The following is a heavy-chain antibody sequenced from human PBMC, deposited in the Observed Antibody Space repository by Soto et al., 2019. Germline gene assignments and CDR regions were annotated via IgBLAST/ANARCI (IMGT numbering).Heavy chain of an antibody. Sequence: EVQLLESGGGLVQPGGSLRLSCAASGFTFSDYAMSWVRQAPGKGLEWVSTIRGSDGTTYYADSVKGRFTISRDNSKNTLSLQMNSLRAEDTAIYYCARNGGTFYGPFDYWGQGTLVTVSS. J-gene: IGHJ4*02. CDR3: ARNGGTFYGPFDY. CDR2: IRGSDGTT. D-gene: IGHD1-26*01. V-gene: IGHV3-23*01. CDR1: GFTFSDYA.